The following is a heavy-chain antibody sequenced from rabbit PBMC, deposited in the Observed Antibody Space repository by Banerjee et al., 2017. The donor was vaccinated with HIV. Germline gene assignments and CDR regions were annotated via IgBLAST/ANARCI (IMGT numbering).Heavy chain of an antibody. Sequence: QEQLVESGGGLVQPEGSLTLTCNASGFDFSSNTMCWVRQAPGKRPEWIACIYTANGNTDYASWAKGRFTISKTSSTTVTVQMTSLTAADTATYFCARVEYAGYAGYGYFDLWGPGTRSPS. CDR1: GFDFSSNT. CDR3: ARVEYAGYAGYGYFDL. CDR2: IYTANGNT. V-gene: IGHV1S47*01. J-gene: IGHJ4*01. D-gene: IGHD8-1*01.